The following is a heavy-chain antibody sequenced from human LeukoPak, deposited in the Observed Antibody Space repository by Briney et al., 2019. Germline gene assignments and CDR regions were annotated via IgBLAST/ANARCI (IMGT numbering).Heavy chain of an antibody. J-gene: IGHJ4*02. CDR2: IYSGGST. V-gene: IGHV3-66*01. D-gene: IGHD1-26*01. CDR3: ARSPGGSFLLNDY. CDR1: GFTVSSNY. Sequence: GGSLRLSCAASGFTVSSNYMSWVRQAPGKGLEWVSVIYSGGSTYYADSVKGRFTISRDTSKNTLYLQMNSLRAEDTAVYYCARSPGGSFLLNDYWGQGTLVTVSS.